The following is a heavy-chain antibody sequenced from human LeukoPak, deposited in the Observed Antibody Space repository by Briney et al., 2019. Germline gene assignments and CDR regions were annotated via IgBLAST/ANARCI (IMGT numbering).Heavy chain of an antibody. J-gene: IGHJ3*02. Sequence: ASVKVSCKASGYTFTGYHLHWVRQAPGQGLEWLGIINPSLQIPIYAQTFQGRVTMTTDMSTSTFYMELSNLVSEDTAVYYCAKDPRDISTGNYDEFDIWGQGTMVTVSS. V-gene: IGHV1-46*01. D-gene: IGHD3-9*01. CDR2: INPSLQIP. CDR3: AKDPRDISTGNYDEFDI. CDR1: GYTFTGYH.